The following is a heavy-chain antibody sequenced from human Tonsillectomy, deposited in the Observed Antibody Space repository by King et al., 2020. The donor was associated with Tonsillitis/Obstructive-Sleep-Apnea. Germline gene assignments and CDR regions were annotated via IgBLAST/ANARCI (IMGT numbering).Heavy chain of an antibody. V-gene: IGHV3-9*01. CDR1: GFTFDDHA. CDR3: AKGPYSNYVGGVDY. CDR2: ISRNSGSI. Sequence: VQLVESGGGLVQPGRSLRLSCAASGFTFDDHAMHWVRQAPGKGLEWVSGISRNSGSIVYADSVKGRFTISRDNAKNSLYLQMNSLRVEDTAFYYCAKGPYSNYVGGVDYWGQGTLVTVSS. D-gene: IGHD4-11*01. J-gene: IGHJ4*02.